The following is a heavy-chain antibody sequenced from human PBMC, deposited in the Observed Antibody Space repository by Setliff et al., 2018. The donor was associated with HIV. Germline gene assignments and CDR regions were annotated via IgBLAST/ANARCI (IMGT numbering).Heavy chain of an antibody. Sequence: PGGSLRLSCAASGFTFSSYGMHWVRQAPGKGLEWVAVIWYDGSNKYYADSVKGRFTISRDNSKNTLYLQMNSLRAEDTAVYYCAKGITRLEWLLDYFDYWGQGTLVTVSS. D-gene: IGHD3-3*01. CDR2: IWYDGSNK. J-gene: IGHJ4*02. V-gene: IGHV3-33*06. CDR1: GFTFSSYG. CDR3: AKGITRLEWLLDYFDY.